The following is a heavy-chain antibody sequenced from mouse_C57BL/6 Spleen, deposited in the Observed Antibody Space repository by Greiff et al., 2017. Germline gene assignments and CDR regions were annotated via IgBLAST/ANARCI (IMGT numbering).Heavy chain of an antibody. CDR2: IHPNRGST. V-gene: IGHV1-64*01. CDR1: GYPFTSCW. Sequence: VQLQQPGAELVKPGASVKLSCKASGYPFTSCWMHWVKQRPGQGLEWIGRIHPNRGSTHYNEMFNSKATLTVDISSSTAYMQLSSLTSESSAVYFCARDDYDGGAWFAYWGPGALVTVSA. CDR3: ARDDYDGGAWFAY. D-gene: IGHD2-4*01. J-gene: IGHJ3*01.